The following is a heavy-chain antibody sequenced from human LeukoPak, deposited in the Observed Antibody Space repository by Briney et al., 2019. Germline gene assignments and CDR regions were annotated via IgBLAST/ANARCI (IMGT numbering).Heavy chain of an antibody. CDR3: ARGPYSYYMDV. J-gene: IGHJ6*03. Sequence: SETLSLTCTVSGGSINSYYWSWIRQPPGKGLEWIGYIYYSGSTNYNPSLKSRVTISVDTSKNQFSLKLNSVTTADTAVYYCARGPYSYYMDVWGKGTTVTVSS. CDR2: IYYSGST. D-gene: IGHD3-16*01. V-gene: IGHV4-59*01. CDR1: GGSINSYY.